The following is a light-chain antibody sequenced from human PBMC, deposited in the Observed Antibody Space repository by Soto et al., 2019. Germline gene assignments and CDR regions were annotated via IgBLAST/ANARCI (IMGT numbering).Light chain of an antibody. V-gene: IGLV3-21*04. CDR3: QVWDSSRDHVV. CDR1: NIGSKS. J-gene: IGLJ2*01. Sequence: SYELPQPPSVSVAAGRTARITCGGNNIGSKSVHWYQQKPGQAPVLVIYYDSDRPTGIPERFSGANSGNTTTLTISRVEVGDEDDYYCQVWDSSRDHVVFVGGTTATVL. CDR2: YDS.